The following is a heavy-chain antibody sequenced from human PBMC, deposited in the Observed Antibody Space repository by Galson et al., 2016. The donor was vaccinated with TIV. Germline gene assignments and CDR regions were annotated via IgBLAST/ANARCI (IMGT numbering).Heavy chain of an antibody. CDR2: IKQDGSER. Sequence: SLRLSCAASGFTFSSFWMSWVRQAPGKGLEWVTNIKQDGSERYYVDSVKSRFIISRDNAKNSVYLQMNSLRVEDTAVYYCARGRSGYFDYWGQGTLVTVSS. CDR3: ARGRSGYFDY. V-gene: IGHV3-7*03. CDR1: GFTFSSFW. J-gene: IGHJ4*02. D-gene: IGHD3-3*01.